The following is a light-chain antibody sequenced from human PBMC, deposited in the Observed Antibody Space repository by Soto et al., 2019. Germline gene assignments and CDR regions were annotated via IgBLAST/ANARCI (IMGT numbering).Light chain of an antibody. CDR3: QQYGSSPPIT. CDR1: QSVSSSY. V-gene: IGKV3-20*01. Sequence: EIMLTQAPGTLSLSPGERATLSCRASQSVSSSYLALYQHKPGQAPRLLSYGASSRATGIPDRFSGSGSGTDFTLTISSLEHEDFAVYYCQQYGSSPPITFGQGTRLEIK. J-gene: IGKJ5*01. CDR2: GAS.